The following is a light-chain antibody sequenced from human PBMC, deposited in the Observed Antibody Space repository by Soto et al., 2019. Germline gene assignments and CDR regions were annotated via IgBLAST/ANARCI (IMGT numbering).Light chain of an antibody. V-gene: IGKV3-20*01. CDR3: PQYGSSPTGFT. Sequence: ELVLTQSPGTLSLFPGERATLSCRASQSVNSNYFAWYQHKPGQAPRLLIYGASSRATGVPDRFSGSGSGTDFTLTISRPEPDHLQTYSCPQYGSSPTGFTFGPGTKVDI. CDR2: GAS. J-gene: IGKJ3*01. CDR1: QSVNSNY.